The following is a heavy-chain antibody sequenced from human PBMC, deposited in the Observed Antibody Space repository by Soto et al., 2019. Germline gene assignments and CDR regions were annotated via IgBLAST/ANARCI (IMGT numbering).Heavy chain of an antibody. V-gene: IGHV1-46*03. CDR2: INPSGGST. CDR1: GYTFASYY. Sequence: ASVKVSCKASGYTFASYYMHWVQQAPGQGLEWMGIINPSGGSTSYAQKFQGRVTMTRDTSTSTVYMELSSLRSEDTAVYYCARGGSGSYYRGDAFDIWGQGTMVTVSS. CDR3: ARGGSGSYYRGDAFDI. D-gene: IGHD3-10*01. J-gene: IGHJ3*02.